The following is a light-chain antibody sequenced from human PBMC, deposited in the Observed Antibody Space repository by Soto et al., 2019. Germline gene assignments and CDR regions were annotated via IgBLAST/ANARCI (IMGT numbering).Light chain of an antibody. CDR1: QSVSSRS. V-gene: IGKV3-20*01. J-gene: IGKJ2*01. Sequence: FLTQSPATLSLSPGERVTLSCRASQSVSSRSLAWYQQKPGQAPRLLMFAASTRATGIPDRVSGSGSGTDYSLTITELEPADFAVYYCQHSGTSARTFGQGTKLEIK. CDR2: AAS. CDR3: QHSGTSART.